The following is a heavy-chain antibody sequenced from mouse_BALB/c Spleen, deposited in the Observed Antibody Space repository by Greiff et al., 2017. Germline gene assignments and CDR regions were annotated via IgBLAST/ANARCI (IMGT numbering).Heavy chain of an antibody. Sequence: VHLVESGPSLVQPSQSLSITCTVSGFSFTSYGVHWVRQSPGKGLEWLGVIWRGGSTDYNAAFMSRLSITKDNSKSQVFFKMNSLQADDTAIYYCAKGLYAMDYWGQGTSVTVSS. V-gene: IGHV2-5-1*01. CDR2: IWRGGST. CDR3: AKGLYAMDY. J-gene: IGHJ4*01. CDR1: GFSFTSYG.